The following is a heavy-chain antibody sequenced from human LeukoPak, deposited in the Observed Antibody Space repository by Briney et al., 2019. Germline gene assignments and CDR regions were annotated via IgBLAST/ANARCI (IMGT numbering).Heavy chain of an antibody. CDR3: ASRPISVDIFDY. Sequence: SETLSLTCTVSGGSISSYYWSWIRQPPGKGLEWIGYIYYSGSTNYNPSLKSRVTMSVDTSKNQFSLRLSSVTAADTAVYYCASRPISVDIFDYWGQGTLVTVSS. J-gene: IGHJ4*02. CDR2: IYYSGST. V-gene: IGHV4-59*08. CDR1: GGSISSYY. D-gene: IGHD6-19*01.